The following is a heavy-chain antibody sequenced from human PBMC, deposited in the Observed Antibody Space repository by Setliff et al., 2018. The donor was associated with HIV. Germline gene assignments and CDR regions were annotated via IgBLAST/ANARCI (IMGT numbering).Heavy chain of an antibody. CDR2: IYTSGST. CDR1: GGSISSYY. Sequence: SETLSLTCTVSGGSISSYYWSWIRQLAGKGLEWIGRIYTSGSTNYNPSLKSRVTMSVDTSKNQFSLKLSSVTAADTAVYYCARVGQQQLVLNDAFDIWGQGTMVTVSS. D-gene: IGHD6-13*01. V-gene: IGHV4-4*07. CDR3: ARVGQQQLVLNDAFDI. J-gene: IGHJ3*02.